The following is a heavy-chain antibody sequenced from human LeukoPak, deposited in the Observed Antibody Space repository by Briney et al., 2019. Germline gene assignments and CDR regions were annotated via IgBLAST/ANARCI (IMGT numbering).Heavy chain of an antibody. D-gene: IGHD4-17*01. J-gene: IGHJ4*02. Sequence: SETLSLTCTVSGYSISSGYYWGWIRQPPGKGLEWIGSIYHSGSTYYNPSLKSRVTISVDTSKNQFSLKLSSVTAADTAVYYCAREDDYGESPSEYYFDYWGQGTLVTVSS. CDR2: IYHSGST. CDR3: AREDDYGESPSEYYFDY. V-gene: IGHV4-38-2*02. CDR1: GYSISSGYY.